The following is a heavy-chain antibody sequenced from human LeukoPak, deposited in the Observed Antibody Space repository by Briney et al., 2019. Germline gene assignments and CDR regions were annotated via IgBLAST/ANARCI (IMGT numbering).Heavy chain of an antibody. CDR3: ARASGDGTLRFDY. J-gene: IGHJ4*02. Sequence: PGGSLRLSCAASGFTFSTYGTHWVRQAPGKGLEWVAVISYDGSNKYYADSVKGRFTISRDNSKNTLYLQMNSLRAEDTAVYYCARASGDGTLRFDYWGQGTLVTVSS. D-gene: IGHD7-27*01. V-gene: IGHV3-30*03. CDR2: ISYDGSNK. CDR1: GFTFSTYG.